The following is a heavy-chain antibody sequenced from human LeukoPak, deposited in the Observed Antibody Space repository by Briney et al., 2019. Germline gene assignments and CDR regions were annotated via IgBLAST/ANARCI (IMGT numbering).Heavy chain of an antibody. D-gene: IGHD3-10*01. CDR2: IKQDGSEK. CDR1: GFTFSSYW. V-gene: IGHV3-7*03. J-gene: IGHJ2*01. Sequence: GGSLRLSCAASGFTFSSYWMSWVRQAPGKGLEWVANIKQDGSEKYYVDSVKGRFTISRDNAKNSLYLQMNSLRAEDTAVYYCARGLRRFVEPDWYFDLWGRGTLVTVSS. CDR3: ARGLRRFVEPDWYFDL.